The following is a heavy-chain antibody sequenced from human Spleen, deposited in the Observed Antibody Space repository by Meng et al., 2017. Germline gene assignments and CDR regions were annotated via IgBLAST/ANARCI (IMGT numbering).Heavy chain of an antibody. CDR1: GFTFTNYG. Sequence: GGSLRLSCRTSGFTFTNYGMGWVRQAPGKGLEWVATISNNGDTHYADSMTGRFIIPRDDSRNTLYLHVSSLRAEDTAMYYCARDCCSEIGPIDHWGQGALVTVSS. CDR3: ARDCCSEIGPIDH. D-gene: IGHD2-15*01. CDR2: ISNNGDT. V-gene: IGHV3-23*01. J-gene: IGHJ4*02.